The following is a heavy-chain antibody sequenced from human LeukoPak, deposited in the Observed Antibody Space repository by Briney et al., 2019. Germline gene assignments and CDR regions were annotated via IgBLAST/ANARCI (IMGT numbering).Heavy chain of an antibody. CDR3: ASHRGDYATGYFDC. CDR2: ISYDGTNK. CDR1: GLTFRNYG. Sequence: GGSLRLSCAASGLTFRNYGMHWVRQAPGKGLEWVAIISYDGTNKYYADSVKGRFTISKDNSQNTLYLQMYSLRAEDTAVYYCASHRGDYATGYFDCWGQGTLVTVSS. D-gene: IGHD1-1*01. V-gene: IGHV3-30*03. J-gene: IGHJ4*02.